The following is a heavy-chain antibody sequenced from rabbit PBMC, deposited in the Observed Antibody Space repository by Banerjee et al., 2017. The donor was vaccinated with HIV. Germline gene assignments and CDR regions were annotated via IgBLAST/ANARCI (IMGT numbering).Heavy chain of an antibody. CDR3: ARGSAGNL. Sequence: QSLEESGGDLVQPGASMTLTCTASGFSFSSSLPICWVRQAPGKGLEWITCIDTADGNTYYATWVNGRFTISLDNAQNTVFLRMTSLTAADTATYFCARGSAGNLWGQGTLVTVS. CDR2: IDTADGNT. CDR1: GFSFSSSLP. D-gene: IGHD4-2*01. V-gene: IGHV1S40*01. J-gene: IGHJ4*01.